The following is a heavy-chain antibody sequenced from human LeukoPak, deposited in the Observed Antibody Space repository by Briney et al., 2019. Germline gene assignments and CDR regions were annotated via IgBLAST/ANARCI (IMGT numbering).Heavy chain of an antibody. D-gene: IGHD3-9*01. CDR2: MNPNSGNT. V-gene: IGHV1-8*02. CDR1: GGTFSSSA. Sequence: ASVKVSCKASGGTFSSSAISWVRQAPGQGLEWMGWMNPNSGNTGYAQKFQGRVTMTMNTSISTAYMELSSLRSEDTAVYYCSRFDILTGYYFLDSWGQGTLVTVSS. J-gene: IGHJ4*02. CDR3: SRFDILTGYYFLDS.